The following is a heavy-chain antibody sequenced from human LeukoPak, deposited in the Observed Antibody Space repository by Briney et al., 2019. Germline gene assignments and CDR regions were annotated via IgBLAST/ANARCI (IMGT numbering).Heavy chain of an antibody. CDR3: ASRGYYDNSAYFRH. V-gene: IGHV4-59*01. Sequence: NPSETLSLTCTISSGSISRYYWSWIRQPHGKGLEWIGYIYYSGSTNYNPSPKSRVTISIEASKHQFSLNLTSVTAADTAVYFCASRGYYDNSAYFRHWGQGTLVTVSS. CDR2: IYYSGST. J-gene: IGHJ4*02. CDR1: SGSISRYY. D-gene: IGHD3-22*01.